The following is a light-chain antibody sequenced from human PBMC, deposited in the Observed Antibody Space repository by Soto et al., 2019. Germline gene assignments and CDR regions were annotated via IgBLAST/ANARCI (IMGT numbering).Light chain of an antibody. V-gene: IGKV1-27*01. CDR2: AAS. CDR1: QGIANY. J-gene: IGKJ3*01. Sequence: DIQMTQSPSSLGASVGDRVTISCRASQGIANYLAWYQQKPGEVPKLLIFAASTLHSGVSSRFTGSGSGTEFTLTVSSLQPEDVATYCCQKYNWPPFTFGPRTKVEIK. CDR3: QKYNWPPFT.